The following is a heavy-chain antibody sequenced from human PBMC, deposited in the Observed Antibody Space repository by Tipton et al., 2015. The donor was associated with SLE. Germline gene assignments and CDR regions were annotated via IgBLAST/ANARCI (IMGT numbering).Heavy chain of an antibody. CDR1: GGSISSYY. CDR2: IYYSGST. J-gene: IGHJ4*02. V-gene: IGHV4-59*12. D-gene: IGHD3-3*01. CDR3: ARELYWSD. Sequence: TLSLTCTVSGGSISSYYWSWIRQPPGKGLEWIGSIYYSGSTYYNPSLKSRVTISVDTSKNQFSLKLSSVTAADTAVYYCARELYWSDWGQGTLVTVSS.